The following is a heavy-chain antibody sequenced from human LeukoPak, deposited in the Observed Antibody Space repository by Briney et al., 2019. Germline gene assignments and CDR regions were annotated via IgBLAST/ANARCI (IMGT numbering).Heavy chain of an antibody. J-gene: IGHJ5*02. CDR1: GFTVSSNY. CDR3: AKGGYDFWSGYSRTGFDP. CDR2: IYSGGDT. V-gene: IGHV3-53*01. Sequence: GGSLRLSCAASGFTVSSNYMSWVRQAPGKGLEWVSIIYSGGDTYYADSVKGRFTISRDRSMNTLYLQMNSLRVEDTAVYYCAKGGYDFWSGYSRTGFDPWGLGTLVTVSS. D-gene: IGHD3-3*01.